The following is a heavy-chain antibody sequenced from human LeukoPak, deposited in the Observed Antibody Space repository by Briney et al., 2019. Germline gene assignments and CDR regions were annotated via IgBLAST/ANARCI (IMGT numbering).Heavy chain of an antibody. V-gene: IGHV3-30*02. D-gene: IGHD5-18*01. CDR2: IRYDGTNK. CDR3: AKARTRGYSYGSFDY. J-gene: IGHJ4*02. Sequence: GSLRLSCAASGFTFSSYGMHWVRQAPGKGLEWVAFIRYDGTNKNYADSVKGRFTISRDNSKNTLYLQMNSLRVEDTAVYYCAKARTRGYSYGSFDYWGQGTLVTVSS. CDR1: GFTFSSYG.